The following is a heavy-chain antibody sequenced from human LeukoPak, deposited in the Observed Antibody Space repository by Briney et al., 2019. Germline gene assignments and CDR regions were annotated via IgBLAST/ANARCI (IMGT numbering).Heavy chain of an antibody. CDR2: ISGSGDST. CDR3: AKGHSRGVTYYYDSSEV. Sequence: GGSLRLSCAASGLTPSSCAMSWVRQAPGKGLEWVSAISGSGDSTYYADSVKGRFTISRDNSKSMLYLQMNSLRAEDTATYYCAKGHSRGVTYYYDSSEVWGQGTMVTVSS. J-gene: IGHJ3*01. CDR1: GLTPSSCA. V-gene: IGHV3-23*01. D-gene: IGHD3-22*01.